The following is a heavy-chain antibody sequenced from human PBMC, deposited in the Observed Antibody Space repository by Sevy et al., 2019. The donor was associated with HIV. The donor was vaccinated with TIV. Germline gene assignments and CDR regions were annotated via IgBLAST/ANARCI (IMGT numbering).Heavy chain of an antibody. Sequence: GGSLRLSCAASGFSFSAYWMNWVRQAPGKGLDGVANIKPDGRDKHYVDSAEGRFTISREKAKNSLYLQMNSLRVEDTAMYYCAQETFGRFDSWGQGTLVTVSS. CDR1: GFSFSAYW. V-gene: IGHV3-7*01. CDR2: IKPDGRDK. J-gene: IGHJ4*02. CDR3: AQETFGRFDS. D-gene: IGHD1-26*01.